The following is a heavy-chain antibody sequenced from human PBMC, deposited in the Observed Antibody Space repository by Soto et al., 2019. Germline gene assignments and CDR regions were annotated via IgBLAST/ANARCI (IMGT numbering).Heavy chain of an antibody. CDR1: GFTFSSYS. CDR2: ISSSSSYI. V-gene: IGHV3-21*01. J-gene: IGHJ5*02. D-gene: IGHD3-22*01. CDR3: ARGLSYYDSSGYYSP. Sequence: EVQLVESGGGLVKPGGSLRLSCAASGFTFSSYSMNWVRQAPGKGLEWVSSISSSSSYIYYADSVKGRFTISRDNAKNPLYLQMNSLRAEDTAVYYCARGLSYYDSSGYYSPWGQGTLVTVSS.